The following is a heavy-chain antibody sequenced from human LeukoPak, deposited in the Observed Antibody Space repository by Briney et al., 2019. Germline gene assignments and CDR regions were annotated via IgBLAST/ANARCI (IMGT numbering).Heavy chain of an antibody. V-gene: IGHV1-24*01. CDR1: VYTLTELS. J-gene: IGHJ4*02. Sequence: GASVKVSFKVSVYTLTELSMHWVGQAPGKGLEWMGGFDPEDGETIYAQKFQGRVTMTEDTSTDTAYMELSSLRSEDTAVYYCATATDYSNSDYDYQGPGALVTVSS. CDR2: FDPEDGET. CDR3: ATATDYSNSDYDY. D-gene: IGHD4-11*01.